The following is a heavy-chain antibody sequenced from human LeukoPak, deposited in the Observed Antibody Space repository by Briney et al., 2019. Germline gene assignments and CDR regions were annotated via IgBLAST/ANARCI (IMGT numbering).Heavy chain of an antibody. CDR2: IYHSGST. J-gene: IGHJ3*02. CDR1: GYSISSGYY. CDR3: ARGNYYGSGSFDAFDI. V-gene: IGHV4-38-2*02. D-gene: IGHD3-10*01. Sequence: SETLSLTCTVSGYSISSGYYWGWIRQPPGKGLEWIGSIYHSGSTYYNPSLKSRVTISVDTSKNQFSLKLSSVTAADTAVYYCARGNYYGSGSFDAFDIWGQGTMVTVSS.